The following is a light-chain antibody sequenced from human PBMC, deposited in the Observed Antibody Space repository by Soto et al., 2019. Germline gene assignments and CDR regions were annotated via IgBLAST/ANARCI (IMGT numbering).Light chain of an antibody. CDR1: QDVSNY. CDR3: QQYSNLIT. V-gene: IGKV1-33*01. Sequence: DIQMTQSPSFLSASVGDRVTITCQASQDVSNYLNWYQQKLGKAPKLLIYDASNLETGVPSRFSGSGSGTYFSFTISSLQPEDFATYYCQQYSNLITFGQVTRLEI. J-gene: IGKJ5*01. CDR2: DAS.